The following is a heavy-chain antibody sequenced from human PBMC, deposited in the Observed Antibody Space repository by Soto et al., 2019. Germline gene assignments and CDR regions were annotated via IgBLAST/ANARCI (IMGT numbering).Heavy chain of an antibody. CDR2: ISSSSSYI. Sequence: GGSLRLSCAASGFTFSSYSMNWVRQAPGKGLEWVASISSSSSYIYYADSVKGRFTISRDKAKNSLFLQMSSLRAEDTALYYCARHQGPAAGNYGMDVWGRGTTVTVS. D-gene: IGHD6-13*01. J-gene: IGHJ6*02. CDR1: GFTFSSYS. CDR3: ARHQGPAAGNYGMDV. V-gene: IGHV3-21*01.